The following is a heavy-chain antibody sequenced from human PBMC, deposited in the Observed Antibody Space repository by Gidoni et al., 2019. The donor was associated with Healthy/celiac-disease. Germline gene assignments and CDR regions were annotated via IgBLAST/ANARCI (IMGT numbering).Heavy chain of an antibody. CDR2: ISYDGSNK. CDR1: GFTFSSYA. Sequence: QVQLVEFGGGVVQPGRSLRLLGAASGFTFSSYAMHWVRQAPGKGLEWVAVISYDGSNKYYADSVKGRFTISRDNSKNTLYLQMNSLRAEDTAVYYCARIAAAGTEDYWGQGTLVTVSS. CDR3: ARIAAAGTEDY. D-gene: IGHD6-13*01. J-gene: IGHJ4*02. V-gene: IGHV3-30-3*01.